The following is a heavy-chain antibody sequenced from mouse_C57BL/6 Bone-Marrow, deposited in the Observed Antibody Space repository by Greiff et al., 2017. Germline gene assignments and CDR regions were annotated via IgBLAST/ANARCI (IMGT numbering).Heavy chain of an antibody. Sequence: QVQLQQSGAELARPGASVKLSCKASGYTFTSYGISWVKQRTGQGLEWIGEIYPRSGNTYYNEKFKGKATLTADKSSSTAYMELRSLTSEDSAVYFCARTGVYDPWCAYWGQGTLVTVAA. V-gene: IGHV1-81*01. J-gene: IGHJ3*01. CDR2: IYPRSGNT. CDR3: ARTGVYDPWCAY. CDR1: GYTFTSYG. D-gene: IGHD2-3*01.